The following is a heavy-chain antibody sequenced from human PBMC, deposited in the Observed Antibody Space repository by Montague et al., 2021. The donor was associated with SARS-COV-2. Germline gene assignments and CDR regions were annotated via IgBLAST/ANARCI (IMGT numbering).Heavy chain of an antibody. CDR2: ISYDGSNK. V-gene: IGHV3-30-3*01. CDR3: AGDRVLQFFDLDDAFDL. D-gene: IGHD3-9*01. Sequence: SLRLSLSASGFTFSSYAMHWVRQAPGKGLEWMAVISYDGSNKYYADSVKGRFTISRDNSKNTLYLQMNSLRAEDTAVYYCAGDRVLQFFDLDDAFDLWGQGTMVTVSS. J-gene: IGHJ3*01. CDR1: GFTFSSYA.